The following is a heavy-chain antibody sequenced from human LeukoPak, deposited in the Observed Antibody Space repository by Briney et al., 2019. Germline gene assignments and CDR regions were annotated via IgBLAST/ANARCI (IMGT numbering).Heavy chain of an antibody. V-gene: IGHV4-34*01. CDR2: INHSRST. CDR3: AREGSSGYGLSPFDY. D-gene: IGHD3-22*01. Sequence: PSETLSLTCAVYGGSFSGYYWSWIRQPPGKGLEWIGEINHSRSTNYNPSLKSRVTISVDTSKNQFSLKLSSVTAADTAVYYCAREGSSGYGLSPFDYWGQGTLVTVSS. CDR1: GGSFSGYY. J-gene: IGHJ4*02.